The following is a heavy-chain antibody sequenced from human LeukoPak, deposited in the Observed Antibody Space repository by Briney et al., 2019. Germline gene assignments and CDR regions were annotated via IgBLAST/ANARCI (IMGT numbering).Heavy chain of an antibody. D-gene: IGHD1-26*01. V-gene: IGHV3-48*03. J-gene: IGHJ3*02. CDR3: ARVGGSYVFDAFDI. CDR2: ISSSGSTI. CDR1: GFTFSSYE. Sequence: GGSLTLSCAASGFTFSSYEMNWVRQAPGKGLEWVSYISSSGSTIYYGDSVKGRFTISRDNSKNTLYLQMHSLRAEDTAVYYCARVGGSYVFDAFDIWGQGTMVTVSS.